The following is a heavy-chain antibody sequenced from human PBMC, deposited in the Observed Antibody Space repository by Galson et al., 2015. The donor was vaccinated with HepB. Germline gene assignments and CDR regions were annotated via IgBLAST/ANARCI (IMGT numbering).Heavy chain of an antibody. J-gene: IGHJ4*02. CDR3: AKGPSIAAAVLLGGFDY. CDR2: ISGSGGST. Sequence: SLRLSCAASGSTFSSYAMSWVRQAPGKGLEWVSAISGSGGSTYYADSVKGRFTISRDNSKNTLYLQMNSLRAEDTAVYYCAKGPSIAAAVLLGGFDYWGQGTLVTVSS. V-gene: IGHV3-23*01. D-gene: IGHD6-13*01. CDR1: GSTFSSYA.